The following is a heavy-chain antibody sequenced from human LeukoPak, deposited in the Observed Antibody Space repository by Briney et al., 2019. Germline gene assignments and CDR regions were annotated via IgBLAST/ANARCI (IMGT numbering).Heavy chain of an antibody. CDR1: GGSISSYY. CDR2: IYTSGST. CDR3: ARVIYDFWSGYYAFDY. V-gene: IGHV4-4*07. D-gene: IGHD3-3*01. J-gene: IGHJ4*02. Sequence: SETPSLTCTVSGGSISSYYWSWIRQPAGKGLEWIGRIYTSGSTNYNPSLKSRVTMSVDTSKNQFSLKLSSVTAADTAVYYCARVIYDFWSGYYAFDYWGQGTLVTVSS.